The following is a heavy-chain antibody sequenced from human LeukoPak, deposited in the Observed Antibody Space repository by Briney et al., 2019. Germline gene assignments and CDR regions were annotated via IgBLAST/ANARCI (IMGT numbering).Heavy chain of an antibody. CDR1: GFTFSSYG. CDR3: ARGFGAATYFFDY. D-gene: IGHD3-3*01. V-gene: IGHV3-30*03. CDR2: ISYDGSNK. J-gene: IGHJ4*02. Sequence: GGSLRLSCAASGFTFSSYGMHWVRQAPGKGLEWVAVISYDGSNKYYADSVKGRFTISRDNSKNTLYLQMNNLRVEDTAVYYCARGFGAATYFFDYWGQGALVTVSS.